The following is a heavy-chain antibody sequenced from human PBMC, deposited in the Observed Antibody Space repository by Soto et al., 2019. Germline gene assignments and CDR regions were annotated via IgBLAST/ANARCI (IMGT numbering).Heavy chain of an antibody. CDR3: ARDAQRDVHTAMVTIDY. V-gene: IGHV1-69*13. Sequence: SVKVSCKASGGTFSSYAISWVRQAPGQGLEWMGGIIPIFGTANYAKKFQGRVTITADESTSTAYMEMSSLRSEDTAVYYCARDAQRDVHTAMVTIDYWGQGNLVTVSS. D-gene: IGHD5-18*01. CDR2: IIPIFGTA. CDR1: GGTFSSYA. J-gene: IGHJ4*02.